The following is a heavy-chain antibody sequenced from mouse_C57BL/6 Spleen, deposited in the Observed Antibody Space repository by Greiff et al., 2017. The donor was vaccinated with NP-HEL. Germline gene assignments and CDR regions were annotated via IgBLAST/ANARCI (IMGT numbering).Heavy chain of an antibody. CDR3: ARNDYGYDGDYYAMDY. Sequence: VKLQESGPGLVAPSQSLSITCTVSGFSLTSYAISWVRQPPGKGLEWLGVIWTGGGTNYNSALKSRLSISKDNSKSQVFLKMNSLQTDDTARYYCARNDYGYDGDYYAMDYWGQGTSVTVSS. CDR2: IWTGGGT. J-gene: IGHJ4*01. V-gene: IGHV2-9-1*01. D-gene: IGHD2-2*01. CDR1: GFSLTSYA.